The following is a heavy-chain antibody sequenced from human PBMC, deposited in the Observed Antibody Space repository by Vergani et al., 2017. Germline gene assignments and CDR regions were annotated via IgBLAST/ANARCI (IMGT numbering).Heavy chain of an antibody. V-gene: IGHV4-31*03. D-gene: IGHD2-8*01. Sequence: QVQLQESGPGLVTPSQTLSLTCTVSGGSISSGGYYWSWIRQHPGKGLDWIGYTYYSGSTYYNPSLKSRVTISVDTSKNQFSLKLRSVTAADTAVYYCARHGILYTPYYFDYWGQGTLVTVSS. CDR1: GGSISSGGYY. CDR2: TYYSGST. J-gene: IGHJ4*02. CDR3: ARHGILYTPYYFDY.